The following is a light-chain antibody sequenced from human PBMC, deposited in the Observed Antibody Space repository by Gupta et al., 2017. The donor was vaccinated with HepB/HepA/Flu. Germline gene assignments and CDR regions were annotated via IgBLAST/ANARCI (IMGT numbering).Light chain of an antibody. V-gene: IGKV1-9*01. J-gene: IGKJ5*01. CDR1: QGISNY. Sequence: DIQLTQSPSFLSASVGDRVSITCRASQGISNYLAWYQQTPGKAPKLLIYTASTWQSGVPSRFSGSGSGTEFTLTINSLQPEDFATYYCQHRHSYPITFGQGTQVEIK. CDR3: QHRHSYPIT. CDR2: TAS.